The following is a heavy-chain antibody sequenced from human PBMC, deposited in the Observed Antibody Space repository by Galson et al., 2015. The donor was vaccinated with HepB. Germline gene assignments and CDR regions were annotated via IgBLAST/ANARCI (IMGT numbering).Heavy chain of an antibody. CDR1: GGPFSSYA. V-gene: IGHV1-69*04. J-gene: IGHJ4*02. Sequence: SVKVSCKASGGPFSSYAISWVRQAPGQGLEWMGRIIPILGIANYAQKFQGRVTITADKSTSTAYMELSSLRSEDTAVYYCARDRNGAELWFAYWGQGTLVTVSS. D-gene: IGHD5-18*01. CDR2: IIPILGIA. CDR3: ARDRNGAELWFAY.